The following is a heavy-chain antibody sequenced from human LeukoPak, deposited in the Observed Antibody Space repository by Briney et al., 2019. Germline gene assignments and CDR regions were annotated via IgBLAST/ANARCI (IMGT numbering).Heavy chain of an antibody. J-gene: IGHJ4*02. CDR3: AVETLGYCSSTSCYTRNFDY. CDR2: IIPTFGTA. Sequence: SVTVSFKASGGTFRSYAISWLRQAPGQGVEWMGGIIPTFGTANYAQKFQGRVTITTDESTSTAYMELSSLRSEDTAVYYCAVETLGYCSSTSCYTRNFDYWGQGTLVTVSS. CDR1: GGTFRSYA. V-gene: IGHV1-69*05. D-gene: IGHD2-2*01.